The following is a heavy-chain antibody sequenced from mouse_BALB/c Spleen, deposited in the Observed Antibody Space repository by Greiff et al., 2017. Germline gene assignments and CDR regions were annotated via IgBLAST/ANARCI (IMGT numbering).Heavy chain of an antibody. CDR2: INPDSSTI. D-gene: IGHD2-3*01. CDR3: ARWLLRSYAMDY. Sequence: EVKLLESGGGLVQPGGSLKLSCAASGFDFSRYWMSWVRQAPGKGLEWIGEINPDSSTINYTPSLKDKFIISRDNAKNTLYLQMSKVRSEDTALYYCARWLLRSYAMDYWGQGTSVTVSS. CDR1: GFDFSRYW. J-gene: IGHJ4*01. V-gene: IGHV4-1*02.